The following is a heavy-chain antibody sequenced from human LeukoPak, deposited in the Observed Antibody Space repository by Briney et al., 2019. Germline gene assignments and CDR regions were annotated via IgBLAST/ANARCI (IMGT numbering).Heavy chain of an antibody. Sequence: GGSLRLSCAASGFIVSSNYMSWVRQAPGKGLEWVSVIYSGGSTYYADSVKGRFTISRDNSKNTLYLQMSSLRAEDTAVYYCARHEYYYDSGSYYYYYYMDVWGKGTTVTVSS. J-gene: IGHJ6*03. D-gene: IGHD3-22*01. CDR1: GFIVSSNY. V-gene: IGHV3-53*01. CDR2: IYSGGST. CDR3: ARHEYYYDSGSYYYYYYMDV.